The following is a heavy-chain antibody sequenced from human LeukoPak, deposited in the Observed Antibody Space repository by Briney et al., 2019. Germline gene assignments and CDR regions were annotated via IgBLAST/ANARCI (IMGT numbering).Heavy chain of an antibody. V-gene: IGHV4-59*01. CDR1: GGSISSYY. Sequence: PSETLSLTCTVSGGSISSYYWSWIRQPPGKGLEWIGYIYYSGSTNYNPSLKSRVTISVDTSKNQFSLKLSSVTAADTAVYYCARAIRYFATYGMDVWGQGTTVTASS. CDR3: ARAIRYFATYGMDV. J-gene: IGHJ6*02. D-gene: IGHD3-9*01. CDR2: IYYSGST.